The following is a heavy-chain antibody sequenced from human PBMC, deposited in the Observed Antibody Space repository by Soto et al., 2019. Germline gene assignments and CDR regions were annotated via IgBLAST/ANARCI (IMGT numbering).Heavy chain of an antibody. Sequence: EVQLLESGGGLVQPGGSLRLSCAASGFTFSSYVMSWVRQAPGKGLEWVSAISNSGGNTYYADSVKGRFTISRDNSKNTLYLKMERRRVEDTATYFWAKEIVVGAYVEPSPFDFWGKGPLVTVSS. CDR1: GFTFSSYV. CDR3: AKEIVVGAYVEPSPFDF. V-gene: IGHV3-23*01. D-gene: IGHD3-22*01. J-gene: IGHJ4*02. CDR2: ISNSGGNT.